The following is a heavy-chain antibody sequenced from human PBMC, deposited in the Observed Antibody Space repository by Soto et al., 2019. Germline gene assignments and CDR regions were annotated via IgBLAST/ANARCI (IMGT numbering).Heavy chain of an antibody. D-gene: IGHD5-12*01. V-gene: IGHV1-69*17. Sequence: QVQLVQSGAEVKRPGSSVKVSCESSGDTFNSYVISWVRQAPGQGLEWMGGIIPIIGVTHYAQKFQGRGTISALSSTGTAYMEFTNLGFEDPALYFGAREWLGDKGAEHWGQGTLVTVSS. CDR2: IIPIIGVT. J-gene: IGHJ1*01. CDR1: GDTFNSYV. CDR3: AREWLGDKGAEH.